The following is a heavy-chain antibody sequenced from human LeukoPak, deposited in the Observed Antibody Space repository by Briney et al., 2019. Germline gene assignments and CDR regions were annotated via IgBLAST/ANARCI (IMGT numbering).Heavy chain of an antibody. V-gene: IGHV3-23*01. Sequence: GALRLSCAASGFTFSSYVMSWVRQAPGKGLEWVSAISGSGGSTYYADSVKGRFTISRDSSKNTLFLQMNSLRAEDTAVYYCAKGNSGSYPPPYDYWGQGTLVTVSS. CDR1: GFTFSSYV. D-gene: IGHD1-26*01. CDR3: AKGNSGSYPPPYDY. CDR2: ISGSGGST. J-gene: IGHJ4*02.